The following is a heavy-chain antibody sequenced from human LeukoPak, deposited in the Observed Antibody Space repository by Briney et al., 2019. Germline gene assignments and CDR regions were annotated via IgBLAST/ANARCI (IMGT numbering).Heavy chain of an antibody. J-gene: IGHJ4*02. CDR3: ERDDCSSARCYLAY. CDR2: ISDYNGNT. CDR1: GYTFTSYG. Sequence: ASVKVSCKASGYTFTSYGISWVRQAPPQGLEWMGWISDYNGNTNSAQKFQGRVTMNTDTSTSTVYMEVRSLRSDDTAVYYCERDDCSSARCYLAYWGQGTLVTVSS. V-gene: IGHV1-18*01. D-gene: IGHD2-2*01.